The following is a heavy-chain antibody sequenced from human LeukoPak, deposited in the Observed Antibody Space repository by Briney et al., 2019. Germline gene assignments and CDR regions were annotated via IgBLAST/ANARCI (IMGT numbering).Heavy chain of an antibody. CDR1: GGSISRGGYY. CDR3: ARVGQLWLDLDY. D-gene: IGHD3-10*01. J-gene: IGHJ4*02. Sequence: SETLSLTCTVSGGSISRGGYYWSWIRQHPGKGLEWIGYISDSGSTYYNPSLKSPVTISVDTSKNQFALKVNSVTAADTAVYYCARVGQLWLDLDYWGQGTMVTVSS. CDR2: ISDSGST. V-gene: IGHV4-31*01.